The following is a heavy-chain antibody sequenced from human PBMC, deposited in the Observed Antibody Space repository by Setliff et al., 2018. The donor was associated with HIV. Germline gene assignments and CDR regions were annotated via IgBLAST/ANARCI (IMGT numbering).Heavy chain of an antibody. J-gene: IGHJ4*02. CDR2: ISSSSSYT. D-gene: IGHD3-22*01. V-gene: IGHV3-11*03. CDR3: ARASYYYDSSGWVDY. Sequence: AGSLRLSCAASGFTFSDYYMSWIRQAPGKGLEWVSYISSSSSYTNYADSVKGRFTISRDNAKNSLYLQMNSLRAEDTAVYYCARASYYYDSSGWVDYWGQGTLVTVSS. CDR1: GFTFSDYY.